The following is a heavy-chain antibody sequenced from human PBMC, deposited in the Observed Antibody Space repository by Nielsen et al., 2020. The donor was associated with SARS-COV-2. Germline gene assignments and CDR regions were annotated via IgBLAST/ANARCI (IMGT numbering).Heavy chain of an antibody. CDR1: GFTFSSYA. J-gene: IGHJ4*02. V-gene: IGHV3-23*01. Sequence: GESLKISCAASGFTFSSYAMSWVRQAPGKGLEWVSAISGSGGSTYYADSVKGRFTISRDNSKNTLYLQMNSLRAEDTAVYYCAKGTYYYDSSGYYWRVFEYWGQGTLVTVSS. CDR2: ISGSGGST. D-gene: IGHD3-22*01. CDR3: AKGTYYYDSSGYYWRVFEY.